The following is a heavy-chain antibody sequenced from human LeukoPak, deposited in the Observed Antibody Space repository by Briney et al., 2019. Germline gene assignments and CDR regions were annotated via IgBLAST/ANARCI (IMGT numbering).Heavy chain of an antibody. CDR3: AGEGMVAAPDI. D-gene: IGHD2-15*01. CDR1: GGSISSYY. J-gene: IGHJ4*02. V-gene: IGHV4-59*12. CDR2: IYYSGST. Sequence: SETLSLTCTVSGGSISSYYWSWIRQPPGKGLEWIGYIYYSGSTNYNPSLKSRVTISVDTSKNQFSLKLSSVTAADTAVYYCAGEGMVAAPDIWGQGTLVTVSS.